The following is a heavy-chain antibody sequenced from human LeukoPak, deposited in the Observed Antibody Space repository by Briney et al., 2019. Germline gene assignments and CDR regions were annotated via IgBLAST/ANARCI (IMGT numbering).Heavy chain of an antibody. CDR3: ARDSGWLGTNPYYFDY. D-gene: IGHD6-19*01. CDR1: GYSFTSYG. J-gene: IGHJ4*02. Sequence: ASVKVSCKASGYSFTSYGISWVRQAPGQGLEWMGWISAYNGNTKYAQKFQGRVTMTTDTSTSTAYMELRSLRSDDTALYYCARDSGWLGTNPYYFDYCGQGTLVIVSS. CDR2: ISAYNGNT. V-gene: IGHV1-18*01.